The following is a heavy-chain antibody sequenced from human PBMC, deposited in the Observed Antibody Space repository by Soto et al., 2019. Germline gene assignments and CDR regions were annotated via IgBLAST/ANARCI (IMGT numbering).Heavy chain of an antibody. V-gene: IGHV1-69*02. Sequence: QVQLVQSGAEVKKPGSSVKVSCKASGGTFSSYTISWVRQAPGQGLEWMGRIIPILGIANYAQKFQGRVTITADKSTSTAYMELSSLSSEDTAVYYCASEGADYCIDYFGQGTLVTLSS. J-gene: IGHJ4*02. CDR2: IIPILGIA. CDR1: GGTFSSYT. CDR3: ASEGADYCIDY. D-gene: IGHD2-21*02.